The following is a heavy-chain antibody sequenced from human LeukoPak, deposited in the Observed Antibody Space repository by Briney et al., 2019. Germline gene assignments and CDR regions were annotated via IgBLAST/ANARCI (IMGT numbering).Heavy chain of an antibody. CDR3: ARDGGYHDSSGYYHSYYFDY. CDR2: IWDDGSNQ. Sequence: GGSPRLSCAASGFVFSTYGMHWVRQAPSKGLEWVAVIWDDGSNQYYVDSVRGRFTISRDNSKNTLYLQMNSLRAEDTAVYYCARDGGYHDSSGYYHSYYFDYWGQGTLVTVSS. CDR1: GFVFSTYG. J-gene: IGHJ4*02. V-gene: IGHV3-33*01. D-gene: IGHD3-22*01.